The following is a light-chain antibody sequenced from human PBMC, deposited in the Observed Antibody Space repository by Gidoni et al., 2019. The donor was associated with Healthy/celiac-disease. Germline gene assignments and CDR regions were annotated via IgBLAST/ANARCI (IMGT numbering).Light chain of an antibody. J-gene: IGKJ3*01. CDR1: QSVSSN. CDR2: GSS. Sequence: EIVKTQPPATLSVSPGERATRSCRASQSVSSNLAWYQQKPGQAPRLLIYGSSPRATGIPARFSGSGSGTEFTLTISSLQSEDFAVYYCQQYNNWPPGVTFGPGTKVDIK. V-gene: IGKV3-15*01. CDR3: QQYNNWPPGVT.